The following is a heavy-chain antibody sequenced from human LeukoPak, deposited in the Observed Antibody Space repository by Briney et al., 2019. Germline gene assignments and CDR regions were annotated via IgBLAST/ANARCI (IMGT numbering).Heavy chain of an antibody. V-gene: IGHV3-53*01. Sequence: PGGSLRLSRAASGIIVINNHMSWVRQAPGKGPELDSDTHSGGSTYHAHSVNGRFTLPRHNSNNTLHLQMNNLRAEDTAVYCCAGGGARQQLVENYFVYWGQGALVTVSS. J-gene: IGHJ4*02. CDR3: AGGGARQQLVENYFVY. CDR1: GIIVINNH. CDR2: THSGGST. D-gene: IGHD6-13*01.